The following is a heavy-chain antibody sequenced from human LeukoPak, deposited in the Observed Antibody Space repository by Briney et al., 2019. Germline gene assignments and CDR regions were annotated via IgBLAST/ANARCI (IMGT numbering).Heavy chain of an antibody. CDR1: GFSFSNYW. V-gene: IGHV3-7*01. CDR3: ARTYYDFWSGFYFDY. Sequence: GGSLRLSCAASGFSFSNYWMTWVRQAPGKGLEWLANIKHDGSEKYYVDSVKGRFTISRDNAENSLSLQVNSLRADDTAVYYCARTYYDFWSGFYFDYWGQGTLVTVSS. D-gene: IGHD3-3*01. J-gene: IGHJ4*02. CDR2: IKHDGSEK.